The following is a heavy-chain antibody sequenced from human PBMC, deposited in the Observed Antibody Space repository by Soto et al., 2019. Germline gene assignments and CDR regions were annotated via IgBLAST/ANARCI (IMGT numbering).Heavy chain of an antibody. CDR1: GFTFSSYA. CDR3: ATNYGSGSYYKADDAFDI. J-gene: IGHJ3*02. V-gene: IGHV3-23*01. D-gene: IGHD3-10*01. Sequence: GGSLRLSCAASGFTFSSYAMSWVRQAPGKGLEWVSAISGSGGSTYYEDSVKGRFTISRDNSKNTLYLQMNSLRAEDTAVYYCATNYGSGSYYKADDAFDIWGQGTMVTVSS. CDR2: ISGSGGST.